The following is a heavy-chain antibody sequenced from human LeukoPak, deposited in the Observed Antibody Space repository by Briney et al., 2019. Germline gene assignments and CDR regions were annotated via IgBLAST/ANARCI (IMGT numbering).Heavy chain of an antibody. V-gene: IGHV4-34*01. J-gene: IGHJ2*01. CDR2: INHSGST. CDR3: AGLNLRYFVRSAYFDL. D-gene: IGHD3-9*01. Sequence: SETLSLTCAVYGGSFSGYYWSWIRQPPGKGLEWIGEINHSGSTNYNPSLKSRVTISVDTSKNQFSLKLSSVTAADTAVYYCAGLNLRYFVRSAYFDLWGRGTLVTVSS. CDR1: GGSFSGYY.